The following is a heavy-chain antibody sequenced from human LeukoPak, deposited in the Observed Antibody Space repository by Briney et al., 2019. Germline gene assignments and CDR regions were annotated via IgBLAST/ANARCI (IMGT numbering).Heavy chain of an antibody. V-gene: IGHV3-15*01. D-gene: IGHD6-13*01. CDR3: ARDPYIAAAGFLYTGDLGLDY. CDR1: GFTFSNAW. Sequence: GGSLRLSCAASGFTFSNAWMSWVRQAPGKGLEWVGRIKSKTDGGTTDYAAPVKGRFTISRDDSKNTLYLQMNSLRAEDTAVYYCARDPYIAAAGFLYTGDLGLDYWGQGTLVTVSS. CDR2: IKSKTDGGTT. J-gene: IGHJ4*02.